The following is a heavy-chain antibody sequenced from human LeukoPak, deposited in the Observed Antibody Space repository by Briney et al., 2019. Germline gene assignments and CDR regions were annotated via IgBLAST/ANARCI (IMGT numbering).Heavy chain of an antibody. Sequence: SETLSLTCAVYGGSFGGHYWSWIRQPPGKGLEWIGEINHSGSTNYNPSLKSRVTISVDTSKNQFSLKLSSVTAADTAVYYCAREEQLVFDYWGQGTLVTISS. CDR3: AREEQLVFDY. J-gene: IGHJ4*02. CDR1: GGSFGGHY. V-gene: IGHV4-34*01. CDR2: INHSGST. D-gene: IGHD6-6*01.